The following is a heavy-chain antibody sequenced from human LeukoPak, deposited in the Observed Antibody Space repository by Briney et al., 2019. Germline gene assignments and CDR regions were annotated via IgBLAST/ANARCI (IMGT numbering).Heavy chain of an antibody. CDR2: IYYSGST. Sequence: SETLSLTCTVSGGSISSYYWSWIRQPPGKGLEWIGYIYYSGSTNYNPSLKSRVTISVDTSKNQFSLKLSSVTAADTAVYYCARVPPQSYYYYYGMDVWGQGITVTVSS. V-gene: IGHV4-59*01. CDR3: ARVPPQSYYYYYGMDV. J-gene: IGHJ6*02. CDR1: GGSISSYY.